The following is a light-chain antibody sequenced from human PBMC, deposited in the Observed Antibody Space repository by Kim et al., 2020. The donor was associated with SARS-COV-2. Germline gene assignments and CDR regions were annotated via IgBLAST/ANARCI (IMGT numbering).Light chain of an antibody. CDR2: GDN. CDR3: QVWDSSTWV. J-gene: IGLJ3*02. CDR1: YIGSKN. V-gene: IGLV3-9*01. Sequence: SYELTQPLSVSVALGQTASITCGENYIGSKNVHWYQQMPGQAPVLVIYGDNKRPSGIPERISASNSGNTATLTISRTQAGDEADYYCQVWDSSTWVFGGGTQLTVL.